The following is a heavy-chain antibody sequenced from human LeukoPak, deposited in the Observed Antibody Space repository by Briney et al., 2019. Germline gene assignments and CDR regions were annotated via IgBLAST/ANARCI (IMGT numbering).Heavy chain of an antibody. CDR2: IYYSGST. CDR3: ARYSRATLLFDY. Sequence: SETLSLTCTVSSGSIRSYYWSWIRQPPGKGLEWIGYIYYSGSTNYNPSLKSRVTISVDTSKNQFSLKLSSVTAADTAVYYCARYSRATLLFDYWGQGTLVTVSS. J-gene: IGHJ4*02. D-gene: IGHD1-26*01. V-gene: IGHV4-59*01. CDR1: SGSIRSYY.